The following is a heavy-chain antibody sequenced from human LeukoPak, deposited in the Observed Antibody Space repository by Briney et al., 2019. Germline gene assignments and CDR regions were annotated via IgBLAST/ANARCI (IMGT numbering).Heavy chain of an antibody. J-gene: IGHJ4*02. CDR3: ARGEEGSSWTEGWYYFDY. Sequence: GASVKVSCKASGGTFSSYAISWVRQAPGQGLEWMGGIIPIFGTANYAQKFQGRVTITADESTSTAYMELSSLRSEDTAVYYCARGEEGSSWTEGWYYFDYWGQGTLATVSS. CDR2: IIPIFGTA. D-gene: IGHD6-13*01. CDR1: GGTFSSYA. V-gene: IGHV1-69*13.